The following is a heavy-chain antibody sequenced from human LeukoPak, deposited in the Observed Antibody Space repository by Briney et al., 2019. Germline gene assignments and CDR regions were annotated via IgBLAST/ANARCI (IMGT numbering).Heavy chain of an antibody. CDR1: GFTFSSYA. J-gene: IGHJ4*02. D-gene: IGHD4-17*01. CDR2: ISVSGGNT. Sequence: PGGSLRLSCAASGFTFSSYAMSWVRQTPGKGLKWVSHISVSGGNTYYADSVKGRITISRDNSKNTLYLQMNSLRPEDTAVYYCAKDRGSGDYDYWGQGTLVTVSS. V-gene: IGHV3-23*01. CDR3: AKDRGSGDYDY.